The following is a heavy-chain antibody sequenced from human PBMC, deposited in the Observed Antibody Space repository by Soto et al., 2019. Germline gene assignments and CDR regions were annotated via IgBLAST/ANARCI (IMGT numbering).Heavy chain of an antibody. CDR3: ARGAVQGPFSSGWYYFDY. Sequence: ASVKVSCKASGYTFTSYGISWVRQAPGQGLEWMGWISAYNGNTNYAQKLQGRVTMTTDTSTSTAYMELRSLRSDDTAVYYCARGAVQGPFSSGWYYFDYWGQGTLVTVSS. D-gene: IGHD6-19*01. CDR2: ISAYNGNT. CDR1: GYTFTSYG. V-gene: IGHV1-18*01. J-gene: IGHJ4*02.